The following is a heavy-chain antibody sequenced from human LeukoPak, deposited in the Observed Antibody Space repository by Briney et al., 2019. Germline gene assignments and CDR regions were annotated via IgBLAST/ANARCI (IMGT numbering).Heavy chain of an antibody. CDR1: GFTFSSYA. J-gene: IGHJ4*02. V-gene: IGHV3-23*01. CDR3: AKDHLEVEDFWSGYYRDY. CDR2: ISGSGGST. D-gene: IGHD3-3*01. Sequence: GGSLRLSCAASGFTFSSYAMSWVRQAPGKGLEWVSAISGSGGSTYYADSVKGRFTISRDNSKNTLYLQMNSLRAEDTAVYYCAKDHLEVEDFWSGYYRDYWGQGTLVTVSS.